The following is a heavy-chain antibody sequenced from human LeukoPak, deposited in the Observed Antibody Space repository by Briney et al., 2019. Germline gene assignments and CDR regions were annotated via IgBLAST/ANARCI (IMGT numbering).Heavy chain of an antibody. CDR2: ISSSSSTI. D-gene: IGHD2-2*01. CDR3: ARREKYCSSTSCFYFDY. J-gene: IGHJ4*02. V-gene: IGHV3-48*01. Sequence: PGGSLRLSCAASGFTFSSYSMNWVRQAPGKGLEWVSYISSSSSTIYYADSVKGRFTISRDNAKNSLYLQMNSLRAEDTAVYYCARREKYCSSTSCFYFDYWGQGTLVTVSS. CDR1: GFTFSSYS.